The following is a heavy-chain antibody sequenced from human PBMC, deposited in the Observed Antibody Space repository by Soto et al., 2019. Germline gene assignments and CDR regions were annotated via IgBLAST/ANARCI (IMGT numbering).Heavy chain of an antibody. J-gene: IGHJ6*02. CDR3: ARDQASDCISTICYDYYYYGMDV. Sequence: QVQLQESGPGLVKPSQTLSLTCTVSGCSISSGGYYWSWIRKHPGKGLEWNRYIYYSGSTYYKPSLKSLVTISVDTSKNQCSLKLTSVTAADTAVYYCARDQASDCISTICYDYYYYGMDVCDQGTTVTVSS. CDR2: IYYSGST. D-gene: IGHD2-2*01. CDR1: GCSISSGGYY. V-gene: IGHV4-31*01.